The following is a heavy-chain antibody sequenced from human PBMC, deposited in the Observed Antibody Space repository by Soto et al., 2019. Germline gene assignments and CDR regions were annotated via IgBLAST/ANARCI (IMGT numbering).Heavy chain of an antibody. V-gene: IGHV2-5*02. D-gene: IGHD1-26*01. J-gene: IGHJ4*02. Sequence: QITLKESGPTLVKPTQTLTLSCTFSGFSLSTSAVGVGWIRQPPGKALEWLALIYWGDDRRYSPSLKSRLTITKDTSENQVVLTMTNMDPVDTATYYCARLYSGSDFDHWGQGTLVTVSS. CDR2: IYWGDDR. CDR1: GFSLSTSAVG. CDR3: ARLYSGSDFDH.